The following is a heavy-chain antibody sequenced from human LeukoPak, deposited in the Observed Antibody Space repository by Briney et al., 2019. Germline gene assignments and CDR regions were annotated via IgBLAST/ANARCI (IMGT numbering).Heavy chain of an antibody. D-gene: IGHD7-27*01. V-gene: IGHV6-1*01. CDR2: TYYRSKWYN. J-gene: IGHJ5*02. CDR3: AREDWGSWFDP. CDR1: GDSVSRNSAA. Sequence: SQTLSLTCAISGDSVSRNSAAWMWLRQSPSRALEWLGRTYYRSKWYNHYVVSVKSRITINPDTSKNQFSLQLNSVTPEGTAVYYCAREDWGSWFDPWGQRTLVTVSS.